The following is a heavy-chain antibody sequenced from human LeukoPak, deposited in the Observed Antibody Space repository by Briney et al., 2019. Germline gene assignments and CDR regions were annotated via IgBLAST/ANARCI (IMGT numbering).Heavy chain of an antibody. CDR2: IYPDTSDT. D-gene: IGHD3-9*01. CDR1: VYCIGNYL. V-gene: IGHV5-51*01. J-gene: IGHJ4*02. CDR3: VRVNDWADY. Sequence: RGALLQISCKASVYCIGNYLIALVREMAGRVLEWVGIIYPDTSDTRYSPTFQGKVTNSADTSISTAYLQWSSLKASDNGIYLCVRVNDWADYWAGEPWSPSRQ.